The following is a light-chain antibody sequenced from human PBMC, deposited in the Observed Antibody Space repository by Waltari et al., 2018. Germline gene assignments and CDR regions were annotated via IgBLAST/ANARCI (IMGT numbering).Light chain of an antibody. CDR2: GAS. V-gene: IGKV3-20*01. CDR3: QHYVTLPVT. Sequence: EIVLTQSPGTVSLSPGERATLSCRASQSVSRALAGYQQKPGQAPRLLMYGASIRATGIPDRFGGGGSGTDFSLTISRLGPEDSASYYCQHYVTLPVTFGQGTKVEIK. CDR1: QSVSRA. J-gene: IGKJ1*01.